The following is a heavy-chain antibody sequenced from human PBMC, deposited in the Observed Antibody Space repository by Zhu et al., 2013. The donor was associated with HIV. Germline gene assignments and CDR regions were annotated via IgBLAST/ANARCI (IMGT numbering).Heavy chain of an antibody. CDR2: ISGYNGNT. CDR1: GYVFTSFG. J-gene: IGHJ4*02. CDR3: ARDRVGAHFDY. V-gene: IGHV1-18*01. D-gene: IGHD1-26*01. Sequence: QVQLVQSGAEVKKPGASVKVSCKASGYVFTSFGISWLRQAPGQSLQWMGWISGYNGNTNYAQKLQGRVTMTTDTSTSTAYMELRSLRSDDTAVYYCARDRVGAHFDYWGQGTLVTVSS.